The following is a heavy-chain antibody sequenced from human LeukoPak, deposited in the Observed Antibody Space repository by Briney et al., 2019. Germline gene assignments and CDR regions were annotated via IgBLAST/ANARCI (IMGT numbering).Heavy chain of an antibody. V-gene: IGHV4-39*07. Sequence: PSETLSLTCTVSGGSISSSSYYWGWIRQPPGKGLEWIGSIYYSGSTYYNPSLKSRVTISVDTSKNQFSLKLSSVTAADTAVYYCARDPTPTLGYCSGGSCYLNWFDPWGQGTLVTVSS. J-gene: IGHJ5*02. CDR1: GGSISSSSYY. CDR3: ARDPTPTLGYCSGGSCYLNWFDP. CDR2: IYYSGST. D-gene: IGHD2-15*01.